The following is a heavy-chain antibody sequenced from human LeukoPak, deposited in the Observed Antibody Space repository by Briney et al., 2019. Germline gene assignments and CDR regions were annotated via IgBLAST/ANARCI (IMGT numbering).Heavy chain of an antibody. J-gene: IGHJ5*02. CDR2: IKQDGSEK. CDR1: GFTFSSYW. CDR3: ARGPLRGRYFDWLLPAGNWFDP. Sequence: QTGGSLRLSCAASGFTFSSYWMSWVRQAPGKGLEWVANIKQDGSEKYYVDSVKGRFTISRDNAKNSLYLQMNSLRAEDTAVYYCARGPLRGRYFDWLLPAGNWFDPWGQGTLVTVSS. D-gene: IGHD3-9*01. V-gene: IGHV3-7*01.